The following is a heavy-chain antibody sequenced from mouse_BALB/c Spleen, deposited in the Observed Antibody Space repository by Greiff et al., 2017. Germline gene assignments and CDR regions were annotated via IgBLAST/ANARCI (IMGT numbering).Heavy chain of an antibody. CDR2: IYPGDGDT. V-gene: IGHV1-82*01. CDR3: ARHYDYDGYYAMDY. Sequence: VQLQQSGPELVKPGASVKISCKASGYAFSSSWMNWVKQRPGQGLEWIGRIYPGDGDTNYNGKFKGKATLTADKSSSTAYMQLSSLTSVDSAVYFCARHYDYDGYYAMDYWGQGTSVTVSS. D-gene: IGHD2-4*01. J-gene: IGHJ4*01. CDR1: GYAFSSSW.